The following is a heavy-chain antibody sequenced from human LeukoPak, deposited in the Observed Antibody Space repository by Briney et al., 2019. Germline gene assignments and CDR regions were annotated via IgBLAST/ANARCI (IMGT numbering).Heavy chain of an antibody. Sequence: PSETLSLTCTVSGGSISSSSYYWGWIRQPPGKGLEWIGSIYYSGSTYYNPSLKSRVTISVDTSKNQFSLKLSSVTAADTAVYYCARMTIRDRVPGDAFDIWGQGTMVTVSS. CDR1: GGSISSSSYY. CDR3: ARMTIRDRVPGDAFDI. CDR2: IYYSGST. V-gene: IGHV4-39*07. J-gene: IGHJ3*02. D-gene: IGHD4/OR15-4a*01.